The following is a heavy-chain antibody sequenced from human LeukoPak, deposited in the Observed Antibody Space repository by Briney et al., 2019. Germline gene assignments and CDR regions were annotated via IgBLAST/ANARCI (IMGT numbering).Heavy chain of an antibody. V-gene: IGHV3-23*01. CDR3: AKDRVGATEY. CDR2: ISGSGGST. J-gene: IGHJ4*02. D-gene: IGHD1-26*01. Sequence: GRSLRLSCAASGFTFSSYSMNWVRQAPGKGLEWVSAISGSGGSTYYADSVKGRFTISRDNSKNTLYLQMNSLRAEDTAVYYCAKDRVGATEYWGQGTLVTVSS. CDR1: GFTFSSYS.